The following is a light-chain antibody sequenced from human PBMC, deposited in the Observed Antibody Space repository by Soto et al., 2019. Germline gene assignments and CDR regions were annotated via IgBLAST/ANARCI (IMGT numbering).Light chain of an antibody. CDR3: SSYSISTAYL. J-gene: IGLJ1*01. CDR2: EVS. CDR1: SSDVGDYEH. Sequence: QSVLTQPPSVSGSPGQSVTISCTVTSSDVGDYEHVSWYQQAPGTAPKLMVFEVSNRPSGVSYRFSGSKSGNTASLTISGLQAEDEADYFCSSYSISTAYLFGTGTKLTVL. V-gene: IGLV2-18*02.